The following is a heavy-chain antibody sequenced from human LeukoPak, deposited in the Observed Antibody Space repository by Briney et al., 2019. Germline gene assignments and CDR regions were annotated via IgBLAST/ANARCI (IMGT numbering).Heavy chain of an antibody. D-gene: IGHD2-2*01. J-gene: IGHJ3*02. CDR1: GYTFTGYY. CDR2: INPNSGGT. Sequence: ASVKVSCKASGYTFTGYYMHWVRQAPGQGLEWMGRINPNSGGTNYAQKFQGRVTMTRDTSISTAYMELSSLRSEDTAVYYCARRELGYCSSTSCYGAFDIWGQGTMVTVSS. V-gene: IGHV1-2*06. CDR3: ARRELGYCSSTSCYGAFDI.